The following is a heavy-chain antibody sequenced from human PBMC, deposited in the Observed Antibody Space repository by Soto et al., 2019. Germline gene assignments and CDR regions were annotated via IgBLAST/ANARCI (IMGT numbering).Heavy chain of an antibody. D-gene: IGHD6-6*01. Sequence: ASVKVSCKASGYTFTSYGISWVRQAPGQGLEWMGWISAYNGNTNYAQKLQGRVTMTTDTSTSTADMELRSLRSDDTAVYYCARTGRRYSSSAGDDYWGQGTLVTVSS. CDR2: ISAYNGNT. CDR3: ARTGRRYSSSAGDDY. V-gene: IGHV1-18*01. CDR1: GYTFTSYG. J-gene: IGHJ4*02.